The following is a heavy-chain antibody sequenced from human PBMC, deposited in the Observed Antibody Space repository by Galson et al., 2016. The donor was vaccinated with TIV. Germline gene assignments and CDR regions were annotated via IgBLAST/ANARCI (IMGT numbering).Heavy chain of an antibody. V-gene: IGHV3-53*05. J-gene: IGHJ6*02. CDR2: MSSGGTL. Sequence: SLRLSCAASSLNVNDNYMTWVRQAPGKGLEWVAIMSSGGTLNYADFVRGRFTVSRDSSKNTLYLQMNSLRPDDTAVYYCVRERRHCGNECFLRYYFGMDVWGQGTTVTVSS. CDR1: SLNVNDNY. D-gene: IGHD2-21*01. CDR3: VRERRHCGNECFLRYYFGMDV.